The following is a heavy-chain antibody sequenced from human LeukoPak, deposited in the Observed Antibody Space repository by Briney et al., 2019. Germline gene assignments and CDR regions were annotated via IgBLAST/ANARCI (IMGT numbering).Heavy chain of an antibody. D-gene: IGHD1-26*01. J-gene: IGHJ4*02. CDR1: GGTFSSYG. Sequence: SVKVSCKASGGTFSSYGISWVRQAPGQGLEWMGGIIPIFDTSNYAQKFQGRVTITADKSTSTAYMELSSLRSEDTAVYYCAREDSVGPFDYWGQGTLVTVSS. CDR2: IIPIFDTS. CDR3: AREDSVGPFDY. V-gene: IGHV1-69*06.